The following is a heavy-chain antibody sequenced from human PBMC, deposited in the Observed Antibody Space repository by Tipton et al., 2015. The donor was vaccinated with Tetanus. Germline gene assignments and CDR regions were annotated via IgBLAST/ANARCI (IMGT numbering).Heavy chain of an antibody. J-gene: IGHJ4*02. CDR1: GYTFSNYG. Sequence: VQSGAEMKKPGASVKVSCKASGYTFSNYGITWVRQAPGQGLEWMGWVSPYNGDTFFAQNVQGRVTMTTDTSTSTAYMELRTLRSDDTAVYYCATFYYGSGSYRGGLRKFDYWGQGTLVTVSS. CDR3: ATFYYGSGSYRGGLRKFDY. CDR2: VSPYNGDT. V-gene: IGHV1-18*01. D-gene: IGHD3-10*01.